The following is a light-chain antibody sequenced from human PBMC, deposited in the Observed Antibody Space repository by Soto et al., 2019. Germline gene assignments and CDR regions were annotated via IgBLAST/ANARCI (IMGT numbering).Light chain of an antibody. CDR2: GNS. J-gene: IGLJ2*01. Sequence: QSVLTQPPSVSGAPGQRVTIPCTGSSSNIGAGYDVHWYQQLPGTAPKLLIYGNSNRPSGVPDRFSGSKSGTSASLAITGLQAEDEADYYCSSHAGDKMIFGGGTKLTVL. V-gene: IGLV1-40*01. CDR3: SSHAGDKMI. CDR1: SSNIGAGYD.